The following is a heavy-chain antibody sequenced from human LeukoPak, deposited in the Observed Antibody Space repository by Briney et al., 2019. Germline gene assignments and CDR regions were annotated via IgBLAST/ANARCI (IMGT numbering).Heavy chain of an antibody. V-gene: IGHV1-2*06. Sequence: ASVKVSCKASGYTFTGYYMHWVRQAPGQGLEWMGRINPNSGGTNYAQKFQGRVTVTRDTSISTAYMELSRLRSDDTAVYYCARDSDYYDSSGYYYVAFDYWGQGTLVTVSS. CDR2: INPNSGGT. CDR3: ARDSDYYDSSGYYYVAFDY. D-gene: IGHD3-22*01. CDR1: GYTFTGYY. J-gene: IGHJ4*02.